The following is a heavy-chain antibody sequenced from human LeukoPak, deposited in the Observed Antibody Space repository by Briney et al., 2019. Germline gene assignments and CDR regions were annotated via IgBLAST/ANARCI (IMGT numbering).Heavy chain of an antibody. V-gene: IGHV1-8*01. CDR2: MNPNSGNT. J-gene: IGHJ4*02. Sequence: GASVKVSCKASGYTFTSYDINWVRQATGQGLEWMGWMNPNSGNTAYAQKFQGRVTMTRNTSISTAYMELSSLRSEDTAVYFCARMYCSGGTCFTLGYWGQGSLVTVSS. CDR3: ARMYCSGGTCFTLGY. D-gene: IGHD2-15*01. CDR1: GYTFTSYD.